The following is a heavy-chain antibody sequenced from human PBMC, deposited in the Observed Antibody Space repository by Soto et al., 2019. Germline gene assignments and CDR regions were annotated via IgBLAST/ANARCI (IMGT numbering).Heavy chain of an antibody. Sequence: LRLSCAASGFTFSSYGMHWVRQAPGKGLEWVAVIWYDGSNKYYADSVKGRFTISRDNSKNTLYLQMNSLRAEDTAVYYCAREKEYSSSWSYGMDVWGQGTTVTVSS. CDR1: GFTFSSYG. CDR3: AREKEYSSSWSYGMDV. V-gene: IGHV3-33*01. CDR2: IWYDGSNK. J-gene: IGHJ6*02. D-gene: IGHD6-13*01.